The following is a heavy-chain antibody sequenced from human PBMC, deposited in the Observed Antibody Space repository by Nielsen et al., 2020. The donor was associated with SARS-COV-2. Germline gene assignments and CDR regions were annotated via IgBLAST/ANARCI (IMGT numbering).Heavy chain of an antibody. V-gene: IGHV3-30-3*01. CDR1: GFTFSSYA. Sequence: GGSLRLSCAASGFTFSSYAMHWVRQAPGKGLEWVAVISYDGSNKYYADSVKGRFTISRDNAKNSLYLQMNSLRAEDTALYYCAKEGDSYYYDSSGYGAFDIWGQGTMVTVSS. D-gene: IGHD3-22*01. CDR3: AKEGDSYYYDSSGYGAFDI. J-gene: IGHJ3*02. CDR2: ISYDGSNK.